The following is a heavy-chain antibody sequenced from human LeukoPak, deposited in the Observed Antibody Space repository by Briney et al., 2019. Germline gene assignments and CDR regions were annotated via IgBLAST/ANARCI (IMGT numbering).Heavy chain of an antibody. Sequence: SQTLSLTCTVSGGSISSGGYYWSWIRQHPGKGLEWIGYIYYSGSTYYNPSLKSRVTISVDTSKNQFSLKLSSVTAADTAVYYCARVRDDSSGYYYFDYWGQGTLVTVSS. CDR3: ARVRDDSSGYYYFDY. CDR1: GGSISSGGYY. CDR2: IYYSGST. J-gene: IGHJ4*02. V-gene: IGHV4-31*03. D-gene: IGHD3-22*01.